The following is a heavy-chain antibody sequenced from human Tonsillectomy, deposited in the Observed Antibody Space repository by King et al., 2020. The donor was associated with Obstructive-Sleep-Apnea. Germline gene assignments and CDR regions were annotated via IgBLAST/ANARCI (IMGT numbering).Heavy chain of an antibody. CDR2: MNPNSGST. CDR1: GYTFTSYD. Sequence: VQLVQSGAEVKKPGASVKVSCKASGYTFTSYDINWVRQATGQGLEWMGWMNPNSGSTGYAQKFQGRVTMTRNTSISTAYMELSSLRSEDTAVYYCARLLVPVTYYYDSSIDAFDIWGQGTMVTVSS. V-gene: IGHV1-8*01. CDR3: ARLLVPVTYYYDSSIDAFDI. J-gene: IGHJ3*02. D-gene: IGHD3-22*01.